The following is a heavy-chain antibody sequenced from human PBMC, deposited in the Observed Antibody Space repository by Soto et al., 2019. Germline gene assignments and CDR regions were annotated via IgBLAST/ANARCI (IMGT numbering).Heavy chain of an antibody. CDR3: AREMIEPTDYFDY. Sequence: QVLLVESGGGLVKPGGSLRLSCVASGFTFSDYYMSWIRQAPGKGLEWISYISDNGRFTNYADSVEGRFTISRDNAKNSLYLQINSLRAEYTAVDYCAREMIEPTDYFDYWGQGTLLTVSS. CDR2: ISDNGRFT. CDR1: GFTFSDYY. V-gene: IGHV3-11*05. D-gene: IGHD2-21*01. J-gene: IGHJ4*02.